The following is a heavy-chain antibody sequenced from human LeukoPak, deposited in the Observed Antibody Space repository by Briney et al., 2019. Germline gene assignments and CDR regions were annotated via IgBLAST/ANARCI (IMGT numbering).Heavy chain of an antibody. J-gene: IGHJ2*01. Sequence: ASVKVSCKASGYTFTSYYMHWVRQALGQGLEWMGIINPSGGSTSYAQKFQGRVIMTRDTSTSTVYMELSSLRSEDTAVYYCARGSPGEPEYYWYFDLWGRGTLVTVSS. CDR3: ARGSPGEPEYYWYFDL. D-gene: IGHD7-27*01. CDR2: INPSGGST. V-gene: IGHV1-46*01. CDR1: GYTFTSYY.